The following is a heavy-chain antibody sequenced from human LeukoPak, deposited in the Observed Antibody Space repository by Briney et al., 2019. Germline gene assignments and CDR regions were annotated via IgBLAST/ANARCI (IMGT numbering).Heavy chain of an antibody. J-gene: IGHJ5*02. CDR2: ISSSSSYI. Sequence: PGGSLRLSCAASGFTFSSYSMNWVRQAPGKGLEWVSSISSSSSYIYYADSAKGRFTISRDDAKNSLYLQMNSLRAEDTAVYYCARDPAVVVTAEGFDPWGQGTLVTVSS. V-gene: IGHV3-21*01. CDR3: ARDPAVVVTAEGFDP. D-gene: IGHD2-21*02. CDR1: GFTFSSYS.